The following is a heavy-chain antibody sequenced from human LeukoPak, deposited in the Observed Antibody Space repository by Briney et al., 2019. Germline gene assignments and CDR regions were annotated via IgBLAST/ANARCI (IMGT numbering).Heavy chain of an antibody. V-gene: IGHV3-64D*06. CDR3: VKDRGGITRDFDY. J-gene: IGHJ4*02. CDR2: INSDDDST. D-gene: IGHD1/OR15-1a*01. Sequence: GGSLRLSCSASGFTFSSYAMHWVRQAPGKGLEYVSGINSDDDSTSYADSLKDRFTIFRDNSKNTLYLQMSSLKTEDTAVYYCVKDRGGITRDFDYWGQGTLVTVSS. CDR1: GFTFSSYA.